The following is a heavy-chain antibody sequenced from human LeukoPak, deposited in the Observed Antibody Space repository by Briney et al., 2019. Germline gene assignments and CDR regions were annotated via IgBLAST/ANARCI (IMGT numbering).Heavy chain of an antibody. CDR3: ARAAARPMNFDY. V-gene: IGHV3-53*01. Sequence: GGSLRLSCAASGFAVSSSYMTWVRQSPGKGLEWVSVIYSGGSTYYADSVKGRFTISRDNSKNTLYLQMNSLRAVDTAVYYCARAAARPMNFDYWGQGTLVTVSS. J-gene: IGHJ4*02. CDR2: IYSGGST. CDR1: GFAVSSSY. D-gene: IGHD6-6*01.